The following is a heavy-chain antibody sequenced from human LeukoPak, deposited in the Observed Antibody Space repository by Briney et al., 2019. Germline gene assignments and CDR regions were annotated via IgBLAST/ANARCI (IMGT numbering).Heavy chain of an antibody. D-gene: IGHD3-16*01. V-gene: IGHV3-53*01. CDR2: IFGADTT. CDR3: ARGGEILDY. CDR1: DFIVSDSH. J-gene: IGHJ4*02. Sequence: GGSLRLSCAATDFIVSDSHMSWVRQAPGRGLEWVSVIFGADTTFYADSVKGRLTISRDNLQNTVNLQRNSLRDDDTAVYYCARGGEILDYWGQGTQVTVSS.